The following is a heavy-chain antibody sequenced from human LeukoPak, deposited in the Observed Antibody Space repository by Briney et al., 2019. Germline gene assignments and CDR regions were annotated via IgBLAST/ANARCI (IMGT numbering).Heavy chain of an antibody. J-gene: IGHJ3*02. CDR3: ARLLPWIQLWLRGASDI. Sequence: PSETLSLTCTVSGGSISSSSYYWGWIRQPPGKGLEWIGSIYYSGSTYYNPSLKSRVTISVDTSKNQFSLKLSSVTAADTAVYYCARLLPWIQLWLRGASDIWGQGTMVTVSS. D-gene: IGHD5-18*01. CDR2: IYYSGST. V-gene: IGHV4-39*07. CDR1: GGSISSSSYY.